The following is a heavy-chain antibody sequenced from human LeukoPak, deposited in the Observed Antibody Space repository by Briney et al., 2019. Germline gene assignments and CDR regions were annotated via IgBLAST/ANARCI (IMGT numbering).Heavy chain of an antibody. CDR1: GFTFSNYW. V-gene: IGHV3-7*01. D-gene: IGHD6-13*01. CDR2: IKQDGSEK. J-gene: IGHJ4*02. Sequence: GGSLRLSCAASGFTFSNYWMSWVRKAPGKGLEWVAIIKQDGSEKYSVDSVKGRFIISRDNAKNSLYLQMNRLRVEDTALYYCARDSLEYTTSSAAYWGQGALVTVSS. CDR3: ARDSLEYTTSSAAY.